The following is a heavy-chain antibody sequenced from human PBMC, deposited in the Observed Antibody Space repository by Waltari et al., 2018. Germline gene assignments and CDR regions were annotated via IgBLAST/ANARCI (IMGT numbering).Heavy chain of an antibody. J-gene: IGHJ4*02. CDR1: GGSFSGYY. Sequence: QVQLQQWGAGLLKPSETLSFNCAVYGGSFSGYYCPWIRQPPGMGLEWIGEIDNYGKSNYNPSLKSRVTISKAESKNQFSLKLTSVTAADTAVYFCARRGGGPYPFYFDYWGQGTLVTVSS. D-gene: IGHD2-15*01. CDR2: IDNYGKS. V-gene: IGHV4-34*01. CDR3: ARRGGGPYPFYFDY.